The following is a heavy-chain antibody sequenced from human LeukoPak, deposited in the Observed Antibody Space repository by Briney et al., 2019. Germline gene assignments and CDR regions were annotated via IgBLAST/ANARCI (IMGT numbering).Heavy chain of an antibody. D-gene: IGHD3-3*01. Sequence: GGSLRLSCAASGFTFSSYSMNWVSQAPGKGLEWVSYISSSSSTIYYADSVKGRFTISRDNAKNSLYLQMNSLRAEDTAVYYCARSNDFWSGYMDVWGKGTTVTVSS. CDR1: GFTFSSYS. V-gene: IGHV3-48*04. CDR3: ARSNDFWSGYMDV. CDR2: ISSSSSTI. J-gene: IGHJ6*03.